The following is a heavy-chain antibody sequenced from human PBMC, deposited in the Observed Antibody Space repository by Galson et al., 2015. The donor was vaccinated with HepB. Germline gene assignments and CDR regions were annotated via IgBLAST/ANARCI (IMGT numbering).Heavy chain of an antibody. J-gene: IGHJ2*01. CDR1: GGTFSSYA. CDR2: IIPIFGIA. D-gene: IGHD3-22*01. V-gene: IGHV1-69*10. CDR3: ARSYDSSGYYYRNYWYFDL. Sequence: SVKVSCKASGGTFSSYAISWVRQAPGQGLEWMGGIIPIFGIANYAQKFQGRVTITADKSTSTAYMELSSLRSEDTAVYYCARSYDSSGYYYRNYWYFDLWGRGTLVTVSS.